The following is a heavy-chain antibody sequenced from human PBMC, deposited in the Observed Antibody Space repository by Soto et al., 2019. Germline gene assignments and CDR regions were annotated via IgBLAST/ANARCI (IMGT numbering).Heavy chain of an antibody. CDR1: GFTFSYAG. V-gene: IGHV3-15*01. J-gene: IGHJ4*02. Sequence: PGGSLRLSCAASGFTFSYAGMSWFRQAPGKGLEWVGRIKSKTDGGTTDYGAPVKGSFTISRDDSENTLYLQINSLKTEDTARYYCGTVIAPPGTFIPYWGQGTLVAVSS. CDR2: IKSKTDGGTT. D-gene: IGHD6-13*01. CDR3: GTVIAPPGTFIPY.